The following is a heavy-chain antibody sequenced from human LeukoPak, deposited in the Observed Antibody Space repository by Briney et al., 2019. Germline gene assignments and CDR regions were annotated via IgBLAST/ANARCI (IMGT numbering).Heavy chain of an antibody. D-gene: IGHD3-22*01. V-gene: IGHV3-7*01. CDR3: ARRDTSGFGSEDY. CDR2: INQDGSEK. J-gene: IGHJ4*02. CDR1: GFTFSSYW. Sequence: PGGSLRLSCVGSGFTFSSYWMSWVRQAPGKGLEWVANINQDGSEKYDVDSAKGRFTISRDNAKNSLYLQMNSLRAEDTAVYYCARRDTSGFGSEDYWGQGTLVTVSS.